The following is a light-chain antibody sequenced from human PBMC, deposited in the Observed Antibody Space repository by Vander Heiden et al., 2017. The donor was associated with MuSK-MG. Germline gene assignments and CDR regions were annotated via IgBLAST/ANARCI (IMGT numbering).Light chain of an antibody. CDR1: STNIGSYDF. V-gene: IGLV2-23*02. Sequence: QSALTQPASVPGSPGQSITISCTGTSTNIGSYDFVSWYQKYPGKAPKLIIYEVSKRPSGISHRFSGSKSGNTASLTISGRQTEDEADYYCCSFAGSSTWVFGGGSKLTVL. CDR3: CSFAGSSTWV. CDR2: EVS. J-gene: IGLJ3*02.